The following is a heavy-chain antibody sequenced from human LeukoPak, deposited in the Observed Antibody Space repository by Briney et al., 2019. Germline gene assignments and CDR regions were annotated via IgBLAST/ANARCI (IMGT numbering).Heavy chain of an antibody. D-gene: IGHD3-10*01. CDR1: AFTFTSYG. Sequence: GGSLRLSCAASAFTFTSYGLHWVRQAPGKGLEWVAFIRYDGTNKYYADSVKGRFIISRDNSKNTLYLQMNSLRLEDTAVYYCAKEAYGSGEKMADYWGQGTPVTVSS. V-gene: IGHV3-30*02. J-gene: IGHJ4*02. CDR2: IRYDGTNK. CDR3: AKEAYGSGEKMADY.